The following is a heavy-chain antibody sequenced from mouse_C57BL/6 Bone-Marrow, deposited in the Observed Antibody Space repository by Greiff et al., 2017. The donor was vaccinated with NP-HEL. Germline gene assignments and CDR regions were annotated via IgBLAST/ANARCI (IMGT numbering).Heavy chain of an antibody. V-gene: IGHV1-81*01. CDR3: ARYDYDPFFAY. D-gene: IGHD2-4*01. CDR1: GYTFTSYG. J-gene: IGHJ3*01. CDR2: IYPRSGNT. Sequence: VKLMESGAELARPGASVKLSCKASGYTFTSYGISWVKQRTGQGLEWIGEIYPRSGNTYYNEKFKGKATLTADKSSSTAYMELRSLTSEDSAVYFCARYDYDPFFAYWGQGTLVTVSA.